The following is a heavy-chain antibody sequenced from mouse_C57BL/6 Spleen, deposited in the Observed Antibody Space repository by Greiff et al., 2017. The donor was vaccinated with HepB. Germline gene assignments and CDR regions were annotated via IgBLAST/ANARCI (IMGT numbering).Heavy chain of an antibody. CDR1: GYAFSSYW. Sequence: QVHVKQSGAELVKPGASVKISCKASGYAFSSYWMNWVKQRPGKGLEWIGQIYPGDGDTNYNGKFKGKATLTADKSSSTAYMQLSSLTSEDSAVYFCARRAGTSLYFDYWGQGTTLTVSS. J-gene: IGHJ2*01. D-gene: IGHD3-3*01. CDR3: ARRAGTSLYFDY. CDR2: IYPGDGDT. V-gene: IGHV1-80*01.